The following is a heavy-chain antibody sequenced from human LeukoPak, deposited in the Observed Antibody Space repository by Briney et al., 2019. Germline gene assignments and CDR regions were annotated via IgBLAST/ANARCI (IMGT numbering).Heavy chain of an antibody. Sequence: GGSLRLSCAASGFTFSSYAMNWVRQAPGKGLEWVSARDTSDDTYYADSVRGRFTISRDNAKNTVYLQMSSLRAEDTAVYYCAQKTPGTHPFDYWGQGTLVTVSS. CDR1: GFTFSSYA. CDR2: RDTSDDT. J-gene: IGHJ4*02. V-gene: IGHV3-23*01. CDR3: AQKTPGTHPFDY. D-gene: IGHD6-13*01.